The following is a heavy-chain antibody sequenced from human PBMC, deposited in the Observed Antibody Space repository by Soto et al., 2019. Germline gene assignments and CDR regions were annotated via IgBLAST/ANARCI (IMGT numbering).Heavy chain of an antibody. D-gene: IGHD5-18*01. CDR3: ARGGGYSSRSRGFGY. CDR2: IYHSGHT. J-gene: IGHJ4*02. V-gene: IGHV4-30-2*01. Sequence: QLQLQESGSGLVKPSQTLSLTCAVSGGAISRGGYSWSWIRQPPAKGLEWIGYIYHSGHTYYNPSLKSRVTIAVDRSKNQFSLKLSSVTAAATAVYYCARGGGYSSRSRGFGYWGQGTLVTVSS. CDR1: GGAISRGGYS.